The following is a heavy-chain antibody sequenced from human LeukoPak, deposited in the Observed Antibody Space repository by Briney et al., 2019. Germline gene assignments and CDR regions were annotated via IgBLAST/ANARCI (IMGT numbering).Heavy chain of an antibody. Sequence: GSLRLSCAASGFTFSSYAMTWVRQAPGRGLAWVSSISKSDGSTYYADSVKGRFTISRDNSKNTVYLHMDSLRVEDTAIYYCARGALIPDFRGQGTLVTVS. J-gene: IGHJ4*02. CDR2: ISKSDGST. V-gene: IGHV3-23*01. D-gene: IGHD2-21*01. CDR3: ARGALIPDF. CDR1: GFTFSSYA.